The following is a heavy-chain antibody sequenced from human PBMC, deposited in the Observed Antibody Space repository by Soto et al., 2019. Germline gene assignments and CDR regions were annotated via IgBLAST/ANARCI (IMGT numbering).Heavy chain of an antibody. CDR2: IYYSGST. J-gene: IGHJ6*02. Sequence: PSETLSLTCTVCGGSISSYYWSWIRQPPGKGLEWIGYIYYSGSTNYNPSLKSRVTISVDTSKNQFSLKLSSVTAADTAVYYCARGPLSHYYYGMDVWGQGTTVTVSS. CDR3: ARGPLSHYYYGMDV. CDR1: GGSISSYY. V-gene: IGHV4-59*01.